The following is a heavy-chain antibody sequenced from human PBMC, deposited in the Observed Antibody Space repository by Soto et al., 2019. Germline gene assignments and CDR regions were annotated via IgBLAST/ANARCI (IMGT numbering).Heavy chain of an antibody. J-gene: IGHJ6*02. CDR1: GGTFSSYA. CDR2: IIPIFGTA. D-gene: IGHD4-17*01. V-gene: IGHV1-69*13. CDR3: ARDQLGGKYGDDYYYGMDV. Sequence: SVKVSCKASGGTFSSYAISWVRQAPGQGLEWMGGIIPIFGTANYAQKFQGRVTITADESTSTAYMELSSLRSEDTAVYYCARDQLGGKYGDDYYYGMDVWGQGTTVTVSS.